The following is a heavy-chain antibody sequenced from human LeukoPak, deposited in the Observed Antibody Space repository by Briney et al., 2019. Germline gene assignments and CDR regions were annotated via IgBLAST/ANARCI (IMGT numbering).Heavy chain of an antibody. Sequence: GGPLRLSCAASRFTFSSYSMNWVRQAPGKGLEWVSSISSSSSYIYYADSVKGRFTISRDNAKNSLYLQMNSLRAEDTAVYYCARGAFPDYYDSSGPSANFDYWGQGTLVTVSS. V-gene: IGHV3-21*01. D-gene: IGHD3-22*01. CDR2: ISSSSSYI. CDR1: RFTFSSYS. CDR3: ARGAFPDYYDSSGPSANFDY. J-gene: IGHJ4*02.